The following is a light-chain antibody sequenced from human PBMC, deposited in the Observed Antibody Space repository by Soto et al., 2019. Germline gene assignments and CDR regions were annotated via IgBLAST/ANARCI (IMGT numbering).Light chain of an antibody. CDR3: QQYGSSRT. V-gene: IGKV3-20*01. CDR1: QSVSSSY. Sequence: EIVLTQSPGTLSLSPGERATLSCRASQSVSSSYLAWYQQKPGQAPRLLIYGASSRATGIPDRFSGSGSGTDFTITISRLEPEDFAVYSCQQYGSSRTFGQGTKVEI. CDR2: GAS. J-gene: IGKJ1*01.